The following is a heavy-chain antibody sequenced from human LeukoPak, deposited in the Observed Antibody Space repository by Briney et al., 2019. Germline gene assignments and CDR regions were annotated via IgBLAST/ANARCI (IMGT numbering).Heavy chain of an antibody. Sequence: GGSLRLSCAGSGFTFSSYWMSWVRQAPGKGLEWVANIKQDGSEKHYVDSVKGRFTISRDNAKNSLFLQMNSLRAEDTAVYFCARVKQQLVRLLGRDTTYYYYYYMDVWGRGTTVTISS. V-gene: IGHV3-7*01. CDR1: GFTFSSYW. CDR3: ARVKQQLVRLLGRDTTYYYYYYMDV. CDR2: IKQDGSEK. D-gene: IGHD6-13*01. J-gene: IGHJ6*03.